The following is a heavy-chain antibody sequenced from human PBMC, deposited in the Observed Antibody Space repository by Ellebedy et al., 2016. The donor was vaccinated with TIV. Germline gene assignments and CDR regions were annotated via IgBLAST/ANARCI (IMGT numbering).Heavy chain of an antibody. V-gene: IGHV1-18*01. CDR1: GYTFTSHD. CDR3: AREGAWSGSPALYYYFGMDV. D-gene: IGHD3-3*01. CDR2: LNTYNDNT. J-gene: IGHJ6*02. Sequence: ASVKVSCKASGYTFTSHDINWVRQAPGQGLEWMGWLNTYNDNTNYAHNLQGRVTMTTDTSTSTAYLELRSLTSDDTAMYYCAREGAWSGSPALYYYFGMDVWGQGTTVTVSS.